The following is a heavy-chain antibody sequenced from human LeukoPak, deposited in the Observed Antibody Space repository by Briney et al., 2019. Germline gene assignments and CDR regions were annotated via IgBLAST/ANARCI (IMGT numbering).Heavy chain of an antibody. V-gene: IGHV1-2*02. CDR2: IDPNSGDT. CDR3: ARSYHYYDSSGYSMGDAFEI. J-gene: IGHJ3*02. CDR1: GYTFTDYY. Sequence: GASGKVSCKASGYTFTDYYMHWVRQAPGQGLEWMGWIDPNSGDTNYAQKFQGRVTMTRDTSISTAYMELTRLRSDDTAVYYCARSYHYYDSSGYSMGDAFEIWGQGTMVTVSS. D-gene: IGHD3-22*01.